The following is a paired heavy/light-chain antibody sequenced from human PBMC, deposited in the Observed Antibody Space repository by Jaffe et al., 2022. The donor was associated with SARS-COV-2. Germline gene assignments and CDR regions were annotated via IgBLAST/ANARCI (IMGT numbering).Light chain of an antibody. CDR1: TTNVGNQG. J-gene: IGLJ3*02. CDR3: AAWDTILKIWV. V-gene: IGLV10-54*01. CDR2: RNN. Sequence: QAGLTQPPSVSKALRQTATLTCTGDTTNVGNQGAVWLLQSQGHPPKLLSYRNNNRPSGISERLSASRSGITASLTISGLQPEDEADYYCAAWDTILKIWVFGGGTRLTVL.
Heavy chain of an antibody. CDR3: ATDTMSN. J-gene: IGHJ4*02. D-gene: IGHD3-3*01. CDR2: IKGDGSET. CDR1: GYDFNNSW. V-gene: IGHV3-7*01. Sequence: VQVVESGGGLVQPGGSLRLSCTTSGYDFNNSWMSWVRQAPGKGLEWVATIKGDGSETYYVESVKGRFTISRDDAKNSVYLQMTRLGAEDTSTYYCATDTMSNWGQGTLVAVSS.